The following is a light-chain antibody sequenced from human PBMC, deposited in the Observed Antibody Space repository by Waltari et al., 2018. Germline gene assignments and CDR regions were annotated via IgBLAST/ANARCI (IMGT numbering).Light chain of an antibody. CDR2: DFS. CDR3: TSFSSDSTPLV. J-gene: IGLJ1*01. CDR1: SSDIGIYNY. V-gene: IGLV2-14*03. Sequence: QSALTQPASVSGSLGQSITMSCTGTSSDIGIYNYVPWYQQHPGKAPKLLIYDFSNRPSGVSNRFSGSKSGNTASLTISGLQSEDEADYYCTSFSSDSTPLVFGTGTRVTV.